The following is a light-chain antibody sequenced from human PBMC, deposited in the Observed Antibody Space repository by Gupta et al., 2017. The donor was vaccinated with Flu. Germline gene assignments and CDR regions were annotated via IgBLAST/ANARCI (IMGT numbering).Light chain of an antibody. CDR1: LLGDKL. CDR3: QAWDSSTPV. CDR2: YND. V-gene: IGLV3-1*01. J-gene: IGLJ1*01. Sequence: SPGQTAIISCCGILLGDKLVCWFQQKAGHSPALVIYYNDRRPSELPERFSGCKSGDTATLTISGTHAEDEADYYCQAWDSSTPVFGAGTNVSIL.